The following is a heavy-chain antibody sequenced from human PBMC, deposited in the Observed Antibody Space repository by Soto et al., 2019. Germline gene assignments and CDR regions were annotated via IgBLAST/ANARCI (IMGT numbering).Heavy chain of an antibody. CDR1: GFTFSSYS. J-gene: IGHJ5*02. CDR2: IDSSSGTI. V-gene: IGHV3-48*02. CDR3: AREDGDLNCFDP. Sequence: EVQLVESGGGLVQPGGSLRLSCAASGFTFSSYSMNWVRQAPGKGLEWVSYIDSSSGTIYYADSVKGRFTISRDNAKNALYLQMNSLRDEETAVYYCAREDGDLNCFDPWGQGTLVTVSS. D-gene: IGHD4-17*01.